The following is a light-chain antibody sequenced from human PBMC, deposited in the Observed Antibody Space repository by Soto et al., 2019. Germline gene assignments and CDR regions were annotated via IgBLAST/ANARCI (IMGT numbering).Light chain of an antibody. CDR3: QQYNSYRWT. V-gene: IGKV1-5*03. CDR1: QSISTY. Sequence: DIQMTQSPSTLSASVGDSVTITCRASQSISTYLAWYQQKPGKAPKLLIYKASSLASWVPSRVSGSGSGTEFTLTISSLQPEDFATDYCQQYNSYRWTFGLGTKVEV. J-gene: IGKJ1*01. CDR2: KAS.